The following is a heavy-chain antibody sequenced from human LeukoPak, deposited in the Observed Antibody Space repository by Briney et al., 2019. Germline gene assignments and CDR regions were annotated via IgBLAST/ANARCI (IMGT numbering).Heavy chain of an antibody. Sequence: SETLSLTCTVSGGSISSYYWSWIRQPPGKGLEWIGYIYYSGGTNYNPSLKSRVTISVDTSKNQFSLKLSSVTAADTAVYYCARELNCSGGSCPFDYWGQGTLVTVSS. D-gene: IGHD2-15*01. CDR3: ARELNCSGGSCPFDY. CDR1: GGSISSYY. V-gene: IGHV4-59*01. J-gene: IGHJ4*02. CDR2: IYYSGGT.